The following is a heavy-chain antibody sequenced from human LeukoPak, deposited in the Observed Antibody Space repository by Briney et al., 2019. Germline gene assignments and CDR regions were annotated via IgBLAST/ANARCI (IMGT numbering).Heavy chain of an antibody. CDR2: ISWNSGSI. CDR1: GFTFDDYA. V-gene: IGHV3-9*01. J-gene: IGHJ3*02. Sequence: GGSLRLSCAASGFTFDDYAMHWVRQAPGKGLEWVSGISWNSGSIGYADSVKGRFTISRDNAENSLYPQMNSLRAEDTALYYCAKEVSGTFDIWGQGTMVTVSS. D-gene: IGHD5/OR15-5a*01. CDR3: AKEVSGTFDI.